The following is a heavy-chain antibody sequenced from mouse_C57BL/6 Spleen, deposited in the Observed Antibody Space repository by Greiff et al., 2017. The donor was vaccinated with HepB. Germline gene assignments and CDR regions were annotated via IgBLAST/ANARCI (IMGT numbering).Heavy chain of an antibody. Sequence: EVKLQESGPGLVKPSQSLSLTCSVTGYSITSGYYWNWIRQFPGNKLEWMGYISYDGSNNYNPSLKNRISITRDTSKNQFFLKLNSVTTEDTATYYCARPYGSSGWYFDVWGTGTTVTVSS. V-gene: IGHV3-6*01. J-gene: IGHJ1*03. CDR2: ISYDGSN. CDR1: GYSITSGYY. D-gene: IGHD1-1*01. CDR3: ARPYGSSGWYFDV.